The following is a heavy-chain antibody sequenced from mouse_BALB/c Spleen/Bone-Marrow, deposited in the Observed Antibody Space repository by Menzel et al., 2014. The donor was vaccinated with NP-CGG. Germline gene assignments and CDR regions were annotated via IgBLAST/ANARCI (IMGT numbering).Heavy chain of an antibody. CDR2: ISYTGNT. V-gene: IGHV3-8*02. Sequence: EVKLVESGPSLVKPSQTLSLTCSVTGDSITSGYRNWIRKFPGNELEYMGYISYTGNTYYNPSLKSRISIARDTSKNQYYLQLHSVSTEDTATYFCARSLGRFDYWGQGATLTVSS. CDR3: ARSLGRFDY. D-gene: IGHD4-1*01. CDR1: GDSITSGY. J-gene: IGHJ2*01.